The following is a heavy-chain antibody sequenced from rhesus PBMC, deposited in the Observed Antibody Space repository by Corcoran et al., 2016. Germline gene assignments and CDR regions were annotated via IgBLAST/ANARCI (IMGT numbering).Heavy chain of an antibody. Sequence: QVQLQESGPAVVKPSETLSLTCAVSGGSISSHYWSWIRQPPGKGLEWIGRIFGSGGTIDYNPSLKSRVTLSTDTSKNQFSLKLNSVTAADTAVYYCARGCSGIGCPLVNIDYWGQGVLVTVSS. CDR1: GGSISSHY. V-gene: IGHV4-160*01. CDR2: IFGSGGTI. D-gene: IGHD2-21*01. J-gene: IGHJ4*01. CDR3: ARGCSGIGCPLVNIDY.